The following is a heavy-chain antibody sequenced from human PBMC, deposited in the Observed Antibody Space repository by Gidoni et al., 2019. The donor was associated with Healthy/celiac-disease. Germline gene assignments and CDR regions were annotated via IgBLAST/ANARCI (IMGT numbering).Heavy chain of an antibody. V-gene: IGHV4-59*01. CDR3: ARDLGYSSGWYGDGWFDP. Sequence: QVQLQESGPGLVKPSETLSLTCPVSGGSISSYYWSWIRQPPGKGLEWIGYIDYSGSTNYNPSLKSRVTISVDTSKNQFSLKLSSVTAADTAVYYCARDLGYSSGWYGDGWFDPWGQGTLVTVSS. D-gene: IGHD6-19*01. J-gene: IGHJ5*02. CDR2: IDYSGST. CDR1: GGSISSYY.